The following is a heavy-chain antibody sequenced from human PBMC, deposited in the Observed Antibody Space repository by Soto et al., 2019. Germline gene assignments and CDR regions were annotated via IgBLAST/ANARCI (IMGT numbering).Heavy chain of an antibody. Sequence: PGGSLRLSCAASGFTFSSYGMHWVRQAPGKGLEWVAVISYDGSNKYYADSVKGRFTISRDNSKNTLYLQMNSLRAEDTAVYYCAKEQLVGDTTRGAFEYWGQGTLVTVSS. V-gene: IGHV3-30*18. CDR3: AKEQLVGDTTRGAFEY. J-gene: IGHJ4*02. CDR2: ISYDGSNK. CDR1: GFTFSSYG. D-gene: IGHD1-26*01.